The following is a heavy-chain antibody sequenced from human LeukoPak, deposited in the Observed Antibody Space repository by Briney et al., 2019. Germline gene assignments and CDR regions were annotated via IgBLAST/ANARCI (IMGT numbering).Heavy chain of an antibody. V-gene: IGHV3-30*18. CDR1: GFTFSSYG. Sequence: GGSLRLSCAASGFTFSSYGMHWVRQAPGKGLEWVAVISYDGSNKYYADSVKGRSTISRDNSKNTLYLQMNSLRAEDTAVYYCAKSPYSGYDFFDYWGQGTLVTVSS. CDR3: AKSPYSGYDFFDY. J-gene: IGHJ4*02. D-gene: IGHD5-12*01. CDR2: ISYDGSNK.